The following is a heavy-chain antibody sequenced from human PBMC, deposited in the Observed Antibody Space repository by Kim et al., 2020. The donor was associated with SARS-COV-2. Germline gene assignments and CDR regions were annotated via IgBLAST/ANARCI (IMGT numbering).Heavy chain of an antibody. Sequence: GESLKISCKGSGYSFTSYWIGWVRQMPGKGLEWMGIIYPGDSDTRYSPSFQGQVTISADKSISTAYLQWSSLKASDTAMYYCARYTVTTTSIEAFDIWGQGTMVTVSS. D-gene: IGHD4-17*01. CDR1: GYSFTSYW. CDR2: IYPGDSDT. V-gene: IGHV5-51*01. CDR3: ARYTVTTTSIEAFDI. J-gene: IGHJ3*02.